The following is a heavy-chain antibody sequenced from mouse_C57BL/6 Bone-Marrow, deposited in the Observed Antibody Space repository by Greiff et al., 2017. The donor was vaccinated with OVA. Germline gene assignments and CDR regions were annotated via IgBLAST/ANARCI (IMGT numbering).Heavy chain of an antibody. Sequence: EVKLMESGGGLVKPGGSLKLSCAASGFTFSDYGMHWVRQAPEKGLEWVAYISSGSSTIYYADTVKGRVTISRDNAKNTLFLQMTSLRSEDTAVYYCARGGGYDGGAWFAYWGQGTLVTVSA. D-gene: IGHD2-2*01. CDR3: ARGGGYDGGAWFAY. J-gene: IGHJ3*01. CDR1: GFTFSDYG. CDR2: ISSGSSTI. V-gene: IGHV5-17*01.